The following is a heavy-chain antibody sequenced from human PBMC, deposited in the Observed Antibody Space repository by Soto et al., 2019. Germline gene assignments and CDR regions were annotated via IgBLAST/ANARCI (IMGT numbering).Heavy chain of an antibody. D-gene: IGHD3-3*01. CDR3: TTEQEWLLHLYFDY. J-gene: IGHJ4*02. V-gene: IGHV3-15*01. CDR1: GFTFSNAW. CDR2: IKSKTDGGTT. Sequence: GGSLRLSCASSGFTFSNAWMSWVRQAPGKGLEWVGRIKSKTDGGTTDYAAPVKGRFTISRDDSKNTLYLQMNSLKTEDTAVYYCTTEQEWLLHLYFDYWGQGTLVTVSS.